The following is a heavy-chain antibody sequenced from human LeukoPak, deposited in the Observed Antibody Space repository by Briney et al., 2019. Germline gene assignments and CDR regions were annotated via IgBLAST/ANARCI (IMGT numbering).Heavy chain of an antibody. V-gene: IGHV3-30*02. D-gene: IGHD4-17*01. J-gene: IGHJ4*02. Sequence: PGGSLRLSCAASGFTFSSYGMHWVRQAPGKGLEWVAVIWYGGSNKYYADSVKGRFTISRDNSKNTLYLQMNSLRAEDTAVYYCAKDDPTAYFDYWGQGTLVTVSS. CDR3: AKDDPTAYFDY. CDR2: IWYGGSNK. CDR1: GFTFSSYG.